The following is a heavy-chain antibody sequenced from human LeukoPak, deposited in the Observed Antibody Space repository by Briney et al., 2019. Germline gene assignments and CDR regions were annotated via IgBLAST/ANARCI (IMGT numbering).Heavy chain of an antibody. D-gene: IGHD6-13*01. CDR1: GGSISSGGYS. V-gene: IGHV4-30-4*07. Sequence: SETLSLTCAVSGGSISSGGYSWNWIRQPPGKGLEWIGYISFSGSMYSNPSLKSRVTISADTSKNQFSLKLSSVTAADTAVYYCTSSSWYRYFDLWGRGTLVTVSS. CDR3: TSSSWYRYFDL. CDR2: ISFSGSM. J-gene: IGHJ2*01.